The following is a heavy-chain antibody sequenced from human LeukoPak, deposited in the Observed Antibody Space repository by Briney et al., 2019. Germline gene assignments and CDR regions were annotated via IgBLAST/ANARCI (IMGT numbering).Heavy chain of an antibody. CDR2: ITSSSSTI. Sequence: RTGGSLRLSRAASGFTFSSYSMNWVRQAPGKGLEWVSYITSSSSTIYYADSVKGRFTISRDNAKNSLYLQMNSLRAEDTAVYYCAGGYSSSWYYYYYYGMDVWGQGTTVTVSS. D-gene: IGHD6-13*01. CDR1: GFTFSSYS. J-gene: IGHJ6*02. V-gene: IGHV3-48*01. CDR3: AGGYSSSWYYYYYYGMDV.